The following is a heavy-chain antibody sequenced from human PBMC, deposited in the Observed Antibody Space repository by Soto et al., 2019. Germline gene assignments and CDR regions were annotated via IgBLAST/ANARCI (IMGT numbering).Heavy chain of an antibody. CDR3: ARVRRNDASDYYGMDV. Sequence: GGSLRICCAACGFSFSTSTMNWVRQAPGKGLEWVSYISSGSTTIYYADSVKGRFTISRDNGKNSLYLQMNSLRDEDTAVYYCARVRRNDASDYYGMDVWGQGTTVTVSS. CDR2: ISSGSTTI. V-gene: IGHV3-48*02. J-gene: IGHJ6*02. CDR1: GFSFSTST. D-gene: IGHD1-1*01.